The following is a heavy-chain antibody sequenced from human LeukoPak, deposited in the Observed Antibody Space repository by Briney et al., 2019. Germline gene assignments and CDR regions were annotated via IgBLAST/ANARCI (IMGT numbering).Heavy chain of an antibody. CDR2: IYSGGST. D-gene: IGHD3-10*01. Sequence: GGSLRLSCAASGFTVSSNYMSWVRQAPGKGLEWVSVIYSGGSTYYADSVKGRFTISRDDSKSTLYIQMNSLRAEDTAVYYCARAKPKNMVRGLIMRRESRYYFDYWGQGTLVTVSS. V-gene: IGHV3-53*01. CDR3: ARAKPKNMVRGLIMRRESRYYFDY. J-gene: IGHJ4*02. CDR1: GFTVSSNY.